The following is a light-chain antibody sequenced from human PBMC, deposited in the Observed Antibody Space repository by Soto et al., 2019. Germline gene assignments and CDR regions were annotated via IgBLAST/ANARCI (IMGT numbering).Light chain of an antibody. V-gene: IGKV1-39*01. Sequence: QMTQSPSSLSASVGDRVTVTCRASQSINIYLNWYQQKPGKAPTLRIYGASSLQSGVPSRFSGGGSRTDFTLTISSLQPEDFATYYCQQSYRSPYTFGQGTKLEIK. CDR1: QSINIY. J-gene: IGKJ2*01. CDR2: GAS. CDR3: QQSYRSPYT.